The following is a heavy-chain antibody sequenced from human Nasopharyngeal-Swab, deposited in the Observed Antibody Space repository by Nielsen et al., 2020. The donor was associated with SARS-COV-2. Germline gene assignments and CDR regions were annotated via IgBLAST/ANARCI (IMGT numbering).Heavy chain of an antibody. J-gene: IGHJ4*02. Sequence: SETLSLTCTVSGGSISNYYWNWIRQPPGKGLEWIGYIYYSGNTNYNPSLKSRVTISVDTSKNQFSLKLSSVTAADTAVYYCARGADSSGYSMYYFDYWGQGTLVTVSS. CDR2: IYYSGNT. CDR3: ARGADSSGYSMYYFDY. CDR1: GGSISNYY. V-gene: IGHV4-59*01. D-gene: IGHD3-22*01.